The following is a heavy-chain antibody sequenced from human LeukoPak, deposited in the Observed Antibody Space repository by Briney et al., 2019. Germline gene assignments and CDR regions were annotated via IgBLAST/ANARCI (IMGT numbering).Heavy chain of an antibody. D-gene: IGHD4-17*01. CDR1: GFSFSDSY. CDR3: ARELRFYYFDY. V-gene: IGHV3-11*04. CDR2: ISGSGSDI. J-gene: IGHJ4*02. Sequence: GGSLRLSCVVSGFSFSDSYMTWIRQTPGKGLEWLAYISGSGSDIYYADSVKGRFTISRDNAKNSLYLQMNSLRAEDTAFYYCARELRFYYFDYWGQGTLVIVSS.